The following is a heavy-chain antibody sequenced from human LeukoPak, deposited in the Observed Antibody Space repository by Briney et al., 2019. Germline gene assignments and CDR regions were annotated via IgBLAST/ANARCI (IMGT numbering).Heavy chain of an antibody. Sequence: PSETLSLTCSVSGGSISNYYWNWLRQPAGKGLEWIGRIYVSGSTNYNPSLKSRVTISMDKSKNHFSLNLKSVTAADTAFYYCARDFYGDDGHHPFDYWGQGIQVTVSS. V-gene: IGHV4-4*07. J-gene: IGHJ4*02. CDR1: GGSISNYY. D-gene: IGHD2/OR15-2a*01. CDR2: IYVSGST. CDR3: ARDFYGDDGHHPFDY.